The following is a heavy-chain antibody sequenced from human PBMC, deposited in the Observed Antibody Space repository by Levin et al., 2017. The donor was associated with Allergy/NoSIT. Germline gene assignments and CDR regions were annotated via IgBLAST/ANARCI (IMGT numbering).Heavy chain of an antibody. Sequence: PGGSLRLSCAASGFTFSNYGMNWVRQAQGQGLEWLSYISSSSRTIYDADSVKGRFTISRDNAKNSLYLQMNSLRAEDTAVYYCARDRSSLRYFDVSGGYYFNNWGQGTLVTVSS. J-gene: IGHJ4*02. CDR3: ARDRSSLRYFDVSGGYYFNN. CDR2: ISSSSRTI. V-gene: IGHV3-48*01. CDR1: GFTFSNYG. D-gene: IGHD3-9*01.